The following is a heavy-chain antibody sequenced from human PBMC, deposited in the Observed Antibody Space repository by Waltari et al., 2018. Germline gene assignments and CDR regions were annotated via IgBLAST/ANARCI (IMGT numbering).Heavy chain of an antibody. V-gene: IGHV4-4*02. CDR3: ARDRGIGLYFDS. Sequence: QLQESGPGLVKPSGTLSLTCTVSGDSMNSNSWWSWVRQPPEKGLEWIGQIHRSGRNNYNPSLESRVTISLDTSNRQFSLKLTSTTAADTAVYYCARDRGIGLYFDSWGQGTLVTVSP. CDR2: IHRSGRN. CDR1: GDSMNSNSW. J-gene: IGHJ4*02. D-gene: IGHD1-26*01.